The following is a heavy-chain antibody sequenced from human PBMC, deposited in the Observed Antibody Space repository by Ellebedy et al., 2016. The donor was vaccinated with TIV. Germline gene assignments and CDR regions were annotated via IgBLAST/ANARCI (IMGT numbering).Heavy chain of an antibody. CDR2: IIPMSGTA. CDR3: ARDRYRDSSDYYFESDQ. J-gene: IGHJ4*02. Sequence: AASVKVSCKASGGTFSSYAISWARQAPGQGLEWMGGIIPMSGTANYAQKFQGRVTITADKSTSTAYMELSSLTSEDTAVYYCARDRYRDSSDYYFESDQWGQGTLVTVSS. D-gene: IGHD3-22*01. V-gene: IGHV1-69*06. CDR1: GGTFSSYA.